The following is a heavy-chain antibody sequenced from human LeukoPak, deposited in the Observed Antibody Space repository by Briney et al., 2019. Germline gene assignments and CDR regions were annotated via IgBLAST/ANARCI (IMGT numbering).Heavy chain of an antibody. J-gene: IGHJ4*02. CDR1: GGSISGYY. Sequence: PSETLSLTCAVYGGSISGYYWSWIRQPQGKGLEWIGEIHHSGSTNYNPSLTSRVTISIDTSKNQVSLKMRSVTAADTAVYYCARGPHRIAASGTVDNWGQGTRVTVSS. D-gene: IGHD6-25*01. V-gene: IGHV4-34*01. CDR2: IHHSGST. CDR3: ARGPHRIAASGTVDN.